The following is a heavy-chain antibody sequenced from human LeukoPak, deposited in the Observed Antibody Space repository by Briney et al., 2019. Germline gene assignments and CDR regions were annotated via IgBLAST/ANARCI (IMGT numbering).Heavy chain of an antibody. V-gene: IGHV3-48*03. J-gene: IGHJ3*02. D-gene: IGHD1-14*01. Sequence: PGESLRLSCAASGFIFTPYEMNWVRQAPGKGLEWVSYISSTGITTYYADSVKGRFTISRDNSKNTLYLQMNSLRAEDTAVYYCAKPGRTDAFDIWGQGTMITVSS. CDR3: AKPGRTDAFDI. CDR1: GFIFTPYE. CDR2: ISSTGITT.